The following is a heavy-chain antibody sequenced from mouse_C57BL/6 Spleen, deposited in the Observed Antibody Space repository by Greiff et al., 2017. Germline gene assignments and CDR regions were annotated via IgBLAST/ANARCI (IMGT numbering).Heavy chain of an antibody. V-gene: IGHV1-26*01. D-gene: IGHD2-2*01. CDR2: INPNNGGT. Sequence: EVQLQQSGPELVKPGASVKISCKASGYTFTDYYMNWVKQSHGKSLEWIGDINPNNGGTSYNQKFKGKATLTVDKSSSTAYMELRSLTSEDSAVYYCARGGVIRYYAMDYWGQGTSVTVSS. CDR3: ARGGVIRYYAMDY. CDR1: GYTFTDYY. J-gene: IGHJ4*01.